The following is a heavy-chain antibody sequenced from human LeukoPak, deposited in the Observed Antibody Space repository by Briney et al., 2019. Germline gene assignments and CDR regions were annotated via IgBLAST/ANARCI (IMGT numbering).Heavy chain of an antibody. CDR1: GFTFSSYG. D-gene: IGHD3-9*01. Sequence: GGSLRLSCAAPGFTFSSYGMHWVRQAPGKGLEWVAVISYDGSNKYYADSVKGRFTISRDNSKNTLYLQMNSLRAEDTAVYYCARDWAPYYDILTGYTPDYWGQGTLVTVSS. J-gene: IGHJ4*02. V-gene: IGHV3-30*03. CDR2: ISYDGSNK. CDR3: ARDWAPYYDILTGYTPDY.